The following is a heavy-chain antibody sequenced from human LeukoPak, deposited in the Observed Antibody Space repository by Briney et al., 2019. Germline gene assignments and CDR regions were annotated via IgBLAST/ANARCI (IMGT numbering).Heavy chain of an antibody. Sequence: PGRSLRLSCAASGFTFSSYGMHWVRQAPGKGLEWVAVISYDGSNKYYADSVKGRFTISRDNSKNTLYLQMNSLRAEDTAVYYCAKDMVTYGSGSADYWGQGTLVTVSS. D-gene: IGHD3-10*01. CDR1: GFTFSSYG. CDR2: ISYDGSNK. V-gene: IGHV3-30*18. CDR3: AKDMVTYGSGSADY. J-gene: IGHJ4*02.